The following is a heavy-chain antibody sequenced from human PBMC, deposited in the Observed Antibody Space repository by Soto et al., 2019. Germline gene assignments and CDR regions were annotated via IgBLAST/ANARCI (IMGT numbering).Heavy chain of an antibody. CDR2: ISHSGNS. CDR3: ARGRGDLDY. V-gene: IGHV4-34*01. D-gene: IGHD3-10*01. J-gene: IGHJ4*02. CDR1: GASLSDNY. Sequence: SETLSLTCAVYGASLSDNYWSWIRQPPGKGLEWIGEISHSGNSNYNPSLKSRVSISVDTSKSQISLKLSSVTAADTAVYYCARGRGDLDYWGQGSLVTVSS.